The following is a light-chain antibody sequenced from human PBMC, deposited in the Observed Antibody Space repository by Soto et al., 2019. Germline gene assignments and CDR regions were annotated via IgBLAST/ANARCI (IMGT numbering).Light chain of an antibody. Sequence: DIQMTQSPSSLSASLGDRVTITCRASQGISTYLNWYQQKPGKAPNLLIYTVPTLETGVPSRFSGSGSGTVFTLTISALQPEDIATYYCQQYNSLPYTFGQGTRLEIK. CDR2: TVP. J-gene: IGKJ2*01. CDR1: QGISTY. CDR3: QQYNSLPYT. V-gene: IGKV1-33*01.